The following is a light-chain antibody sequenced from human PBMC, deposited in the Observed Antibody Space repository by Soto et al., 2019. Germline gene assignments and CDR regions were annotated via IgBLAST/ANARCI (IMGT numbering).Light chain of an antibody. Sequence: DIQMTQSPSSLSASVGDRVIITCRASQSINTYLNWYQQKPGKAPKLLIYHASSWQSGVPSRFSGSGSGTDFTLTISSLQPEDFATYYCLQSYSSPRTFGQGTKVDNK. J-gene: IGKJ1*01. CDR1: QSINTY. CDR3: LQSYSSPRT. CDR2: HAS. V-gene: IGKV1-39*01.